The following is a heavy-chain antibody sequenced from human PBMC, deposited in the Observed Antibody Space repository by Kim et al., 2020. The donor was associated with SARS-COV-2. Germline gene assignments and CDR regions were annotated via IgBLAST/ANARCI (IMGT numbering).Heavy chain of an antibody. CDR2: QEGRAT. Sequence: QEGRATYHMDSGKGRFTISRDKAENSLYLHMGSLRAEDTAIYYCANWRNDFWGQGTLVTVSS. V-gene: IGHV3-7*01. J-gene: IGHJ4*02. CDR3: ANWRNDF.